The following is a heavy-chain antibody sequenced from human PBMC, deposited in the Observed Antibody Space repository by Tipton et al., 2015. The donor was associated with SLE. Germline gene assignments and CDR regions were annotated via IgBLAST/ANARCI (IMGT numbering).Heavy chain of an antibody. CDR1: GYTFTSYD. D-gene: IGHD3-10*01. CDR2: ISAYNGNT. V-gene: IGHV1-18*03. Sequence: QLVQSGAEVKKPGASVKVSCKASGYTFTSYDINWVRQATGQGLEWMGWISAYNGNTNYAQKLQGRVTMTTDTSTSTAYMELRSLRSDDMAVYYCARDLNFGRGITMVRGVIIGWFDPWGQGTLVTVSS. CDR3: ARDLNFGRGITMVRGVIIGWFDP. J-gene: IGHJ5*02.